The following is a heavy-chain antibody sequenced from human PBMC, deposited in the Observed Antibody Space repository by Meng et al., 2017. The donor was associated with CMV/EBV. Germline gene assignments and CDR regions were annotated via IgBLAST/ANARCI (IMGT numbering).Heavy chain of an antibody. CDR1: GFIFSSYG. J-gene: IGHJ4*02. Sequence: GGSLRLSCEASGFIFSSYGMHWVRQAPGKGLEWVAVIWYDGSNKYYADSVKGRFTISRDNSKNTLYLQMNSLRAEDTAVYYCARDLGYGDYVGYFDYWGQGTLVTVSS. V-gene: IGHV3-33*01. CDR3: ARDLGYGDYVGYFDY. D-gene: IGHD4-17*01. CDR2: IWYDGSNK.